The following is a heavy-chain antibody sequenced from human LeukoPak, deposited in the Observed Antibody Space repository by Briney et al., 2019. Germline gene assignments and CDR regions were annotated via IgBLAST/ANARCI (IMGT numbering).Heavy chain of an antibody. V-gene: IGHV1-18*01. D-gene: IGHD6-13*01. CDR2: ISAYNGNT. Sequence: ASVKVSCKASGYTFTSYGISWVRQAPGQGLEWMGWISAYNGNTNYAQKLQGRVTMTTDTSTSTAYMELRSLRSDDTAVYYCAKDIIRRSSSWPRDIFDYWGQGTLVTVSS. CDR3: AKDIIRRSSSWPRDIFDY. CDR1: GYTFTSYG. J-gene: IGHJ4*02.